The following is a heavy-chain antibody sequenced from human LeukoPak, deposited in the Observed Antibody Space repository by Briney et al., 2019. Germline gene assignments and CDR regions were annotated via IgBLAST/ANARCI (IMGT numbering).Heavy chain of an antibody. CDR1: GYTFTSYA. Sequence: GASVKVSCKASGYTFTSYAMNWVRQAPGQGLEWMGWINTNTGNPTYAQGFTGRFVFSLDTSVSTAYPQISSLKAEDTAVYYCARDNGLLWFGELRDDAFDIWGQGTMVTVSS. CDR3: ARDNGLLWFGELRDDAFDI. V-gene: IGHV7-4-1*02. D-gene: IGHD3-10*01. J-gene: IGHJ3*02. CDR2: INTNTGNP.